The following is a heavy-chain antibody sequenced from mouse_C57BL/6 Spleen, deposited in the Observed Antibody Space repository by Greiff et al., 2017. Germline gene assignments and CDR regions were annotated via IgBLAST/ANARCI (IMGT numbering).Heavy chain of an antibody. Sequence: VQLQQSGAELAKPGASVKLSCKASGYTFTSYWMHWVKQRPGQGLEWIGYINPSSGYTKYNQKFKDKATLTADKSSSTAYMPLSSLTYEDSAVYYCARRENDGPLYFDYWGQGTTLTVSS. CDR2: INPSSGYT. V-gene: IGHV1-7*01. CDR3: ARRENDGPLYFDY. D-gene: IGHD2-3*01. CDR1: GYTFTSYW. J-gene: IGHJ2*01.